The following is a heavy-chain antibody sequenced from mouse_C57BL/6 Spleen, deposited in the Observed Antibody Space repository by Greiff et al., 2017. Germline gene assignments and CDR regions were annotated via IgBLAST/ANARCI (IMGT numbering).Heavy chain of an antibody. V-gene: IGHV5-17*01. J-gene: IGHJ4*01. CDR1: GFTFSDYG. D-gene: IGHD1-1*01. CDR3: ARRFITTVHYAMDY. Sequence: DVMLVESGGGLVKPGGSLKLSCAASGFTFSDYGMHWVRQAPEKGLEWVAYISSGSSTIYYADTVKGRFTISRDNAKNTLFLQMTSLRSEDTAMYYCARRFITTVHYAMDYWGQGTSVTVSS. CDR2: ISSGSSTI.